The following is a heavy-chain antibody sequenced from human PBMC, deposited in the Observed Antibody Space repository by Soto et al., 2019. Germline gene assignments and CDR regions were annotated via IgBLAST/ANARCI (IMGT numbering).Heavy chain of an antibody. CDR3: ARDDEGGSYCDLGY. J-gene: IGHJ4*02. CDR1: GITFINYI. D-gene: IGHD3-10*01. Sequence: QVQLVESGGGVVQPGRCLRFSCAASGITFINYIMHWVRQAPGKGLEWVAIILHDGNNKYYADSVKGRFTISRDNSKNTLYLQMNSLRTEDTAIYYCARDDEGGSYCDLGYWGQVTLVTVSS. CDR2: ILHDGNNK. V-gene: IGHV3-30-3*01.